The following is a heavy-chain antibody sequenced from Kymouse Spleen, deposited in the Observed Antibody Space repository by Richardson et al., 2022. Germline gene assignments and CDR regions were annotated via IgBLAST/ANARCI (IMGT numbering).Heavy chain of an antibody. D-gene: IGHD6-13*01,IGHD6-19*01,IGHD6-25*01. CDR2: ISYDGSNK. V-gene: IGHV3-30*18. Sequence: QVQLVESGGGVVQPGRSLRLSCAASGFTFSSYGMHWVRQAPGKGLEWVAVISYDGSNKYYADSVKGRFTISRDNSKNTLYLQMNSLRAEDTAVYYCAKDPYSRGYYYYGMDVWGQGTTVTVSS. CDR3: AKDPYSRGYYYYGMDV. J-gene: IGHJ6*02. CDR1: GFTFSSYG.